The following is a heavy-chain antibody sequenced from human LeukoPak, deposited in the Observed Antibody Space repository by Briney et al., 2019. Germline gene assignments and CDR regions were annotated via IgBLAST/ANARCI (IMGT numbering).Heavy chain of an antibody. CDR2: IKQDGSEK. J-gene: IGHJ4*02. CDR3: ARMHCDGGTCYSGFDY. V-gene: IGHV3-7*01. Sequence: PGGSLRLSCAASGFTFSDYYMSWIRQAPGKGLEWVANIKQDGSEKYYVDSVKGRFTISRDNAKNSVYLQMNSLRAEDTAVYFCARMHCDGGTCYSGFDYWGQGTLVTVSS. CDR1: GFTFSDYY. D-gene: IGHD2-15*01.